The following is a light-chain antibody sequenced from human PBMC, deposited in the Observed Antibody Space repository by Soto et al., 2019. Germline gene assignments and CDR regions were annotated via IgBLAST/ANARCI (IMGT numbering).Light chain of an antibody. CDR1: NSNIGDNA. Sequence: QSVLTQPPSTSGTPGQRVTISCSGSNSNIGDNAVNWYQKLPGTAPKLLIYSGDQRPSGVPDRFSGSKSGTSASLAITGLQSEDEADYYCAACDDSLNGVLFGGGTKLTVL. J-gene: IGLJ3*02. CDR3: AACDDSLNGVL. V-gene: IGLV1-44*01. CDR2: SGD.